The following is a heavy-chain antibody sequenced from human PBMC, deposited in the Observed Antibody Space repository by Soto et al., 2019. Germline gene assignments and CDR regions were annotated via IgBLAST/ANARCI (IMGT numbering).Heavy chain of an antibody. CDR3: ARGAPLRKGIDY. CDR1: GGSFSGYY. D-gene: IGHD3-16*01. V-gene: IGHV4-34*01. J-gene: IGHJ4*02. Sequence: SETLSLTCALYGGSFSGYYWSWIRQPPGKGLEWIGEINHSGSTNYNPSLKSRVTISVDTSKNQFSLKLSSVTAADTAVYYCARGAPLRKGIDYWGQGTLVTVSS. CDR2: INHSGST.